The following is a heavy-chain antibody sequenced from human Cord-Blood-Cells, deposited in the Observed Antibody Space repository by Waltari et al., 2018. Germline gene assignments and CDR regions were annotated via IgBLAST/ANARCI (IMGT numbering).Heavy chain of an antibody. V-gene: IGHV1-2*04. J-gene: IGHJ5*02. D-gene: IGHD3-9*01. CDR1: GYTFTGYY. Sequence: QVQLVQSGAEVKKPGASVKVSCKASGYTFTGYYMHWVRPVPGQGLEWMGWINPNSGGTNYAQKFQGWVTMTRDTSISTAYMELSRLRSDDTAVYYCARGHYDILTGYYNDWFDPWGQGTLVTVSS. CDR2: INPNSGGT. CDR3: ARGHYDILTGYYNDWFDP.